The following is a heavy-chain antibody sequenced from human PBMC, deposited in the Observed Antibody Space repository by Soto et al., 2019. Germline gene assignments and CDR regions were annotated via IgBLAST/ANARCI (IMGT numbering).Heavy chain of an antibody. Sequence: SETLSVTCTVSGGSISSGDYYWSWIRQPPGKGLEWIGYIYYSGSTYYNPSLKSRVTISVDTSKNQFSLKLSSVTAADTAVYYCASFTPTSDYYYGMDVWGQGTTVTVSS. D-gene: IGHD3-16*01. V-gene: IGHV4-30-4*01. CDR1: GGSISSGDYY. CDR3: ASFTPTSDYYYGMDV. J-gene: IGHJ6*02. CDR2: IYYSGST.